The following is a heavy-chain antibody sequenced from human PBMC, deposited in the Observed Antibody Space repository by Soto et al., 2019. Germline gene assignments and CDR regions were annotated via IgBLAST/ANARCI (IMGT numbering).Heavy chain of an antibody. CDR1: RNTFTGYY. J-gene: IGHJ4*02. V-gene: IGHV1-2*02. D-gene: IGHD4-17*01. CDR3: ARARGYGDLDY. CDR2: INPNSGDT. Sequence: ASVKVSCNASRNTFTGYYVHWVRQAPGQGLEWMGWINPNSGDTNSAQKFQGRVTMTRDTSISTAYMELSRLRSDDTAVYYCARARGYGDLDYWGQGTLVTVSS.